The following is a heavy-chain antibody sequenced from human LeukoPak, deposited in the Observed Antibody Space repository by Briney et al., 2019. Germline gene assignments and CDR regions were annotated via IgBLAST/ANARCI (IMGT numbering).Heavy chain of an antibody. D-gene: IGHD4-17*01. CDR1: GGSFSGYY. J-gene: IGHJ4*02. CDR2: INHSGST. CDR3: ARNDYGGPLDY. V-gene: IGHV4-34*01. Sequence: SETLSLTCAVYGGSFSGYYWSWIRQPPGKGLEWIGEINHSGSTNYNPSLKSRVTISVDTSKNQFSLKLSSVTAADTAVYYCARNDYGGPLDYWGQGTLVTVSS.